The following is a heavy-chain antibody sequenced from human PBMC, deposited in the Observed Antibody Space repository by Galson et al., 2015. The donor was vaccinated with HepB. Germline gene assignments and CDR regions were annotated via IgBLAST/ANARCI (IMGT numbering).Heavy chain of an antibody. D-gene: IGHD5-18*01. Sequence: QSGAEVKKPGESLEISCKGSGYSFTGYWIGWVRQMPGKGLEWMGIIYPGDSDTRYSPSFQGQVTISADKSISTAYLQWSSLKASDTAMYYCARAQGLSTAMVATKRSLPIAVADYWGQGTLVTVSS. CDR3: ARAQGLSTAMVATKRSLPIAVADY. V-gene: IGHV5-51*01. CDR2: IYPGDSDT. CDR1: GYSFTGYW. J-gene: IGHJ4*02.